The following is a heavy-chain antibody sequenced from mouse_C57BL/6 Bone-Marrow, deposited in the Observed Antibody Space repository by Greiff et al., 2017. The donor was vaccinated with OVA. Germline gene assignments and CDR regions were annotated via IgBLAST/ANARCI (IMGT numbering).Heavy chain of an antibody. D-gene: IGHD2-4*01. CDR2: FHPYNDDT. V-gene: IGHV1-47*01. CDR3: ARPGDYDGDWFAY. CDR1: GYTFTTYP. J-gene: IGHJ3*01. Sequence: VHLVESGAELVKPGASVKMSCKASGYTFTTYPIEWMKQNHGKSLEWIGHFHPYNDDTKYNEKFKGKATLTVEKSSSTVYLELSRLTSDDSAVYYCARPGDYDGDWFAYWGQGTLVTVSA.